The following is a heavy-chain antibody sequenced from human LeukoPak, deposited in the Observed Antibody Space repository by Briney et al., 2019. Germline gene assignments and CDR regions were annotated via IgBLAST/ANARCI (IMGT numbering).Heavy chain of an antibody. J-gene: IGHJ3*02. Sequence: PSETLSLTCAVYGGSFSGYYWSWIRQPPGKGLEWIGEINHSGSTNYNPSLKSRVTISVDTPKNQFSLKLSSVTAADTAVYYCARAHRTILTHAFDIWGQGTMVTVSS. V-gene: IGHV4-34*01. CDR3: ARAHRTILTHAFDI. D-gene: IGHD3-3*01. CDR2: INHSGST. CDR1: GGSFSGYY.